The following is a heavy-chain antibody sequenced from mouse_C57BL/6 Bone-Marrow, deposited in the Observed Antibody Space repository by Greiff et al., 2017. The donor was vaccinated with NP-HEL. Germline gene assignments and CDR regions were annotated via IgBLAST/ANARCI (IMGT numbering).Heavy chain of an antibody. CDR3: ARRADGYPYYFDY. Sequence: VHLVESGPELVKPGASVKLSCKASGYTFTSYDINWVKQRPGQGLEWIGWIYPRDGSTKYNEKFKGKATLTVDTSSSTAYMELHSLTSEDSAVYFCARRADGYPYYFDYWGQGTTLTVSS. J-gene: IGHJ2*01. D-gene: IGHD2-3*01. CDR2: IYPRDGST. V-gene: IGHV1-85*01. CDR1: GYTFTSYD.